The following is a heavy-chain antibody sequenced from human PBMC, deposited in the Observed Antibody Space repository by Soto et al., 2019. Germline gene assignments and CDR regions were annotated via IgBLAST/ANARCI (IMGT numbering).Heavy chain of an antibody. J-gene: IGHJ4*02. D-gene: IGHD1-26*01. CDR1: GFTFSSYG. V-gene: IGHV3-33*01. CDR2: IWYDGSNK. Sequence: QVQLVESGGGVIQPGRSLRLSCAASGFTFSSYGMHWVRQAPGKGLEWVAVIWYDGSNKYYADSVKGRFTIPRDNSKNTLYLQMNSLRAEDTAVYYCARDRRSELFDYWGQGTLVTVSS. CDR3: ARDRRSELFDY.